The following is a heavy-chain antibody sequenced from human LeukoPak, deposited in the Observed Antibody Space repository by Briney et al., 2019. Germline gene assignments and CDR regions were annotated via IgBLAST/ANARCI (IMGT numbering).Heavy chain of an antibody. CDR3: ARDCGILRTDCSDALDI. J-gene: IGHJ3*02. Sequence: SGGSLRLSCAVSGFTFSGFWMSWSRQAPGKGLEWVASINSDGSEGYYADVVKGRFTISRDNAKNSLYLQINSLRAEDTAVYYCARDCGILRTDCSDALDIWGQGTMVTVSS. CDR1: GFTFSGFW. V-gene: IGHV3-7*03. CDR2: INSDGSEG. D-gene: IGHD2-21*01.